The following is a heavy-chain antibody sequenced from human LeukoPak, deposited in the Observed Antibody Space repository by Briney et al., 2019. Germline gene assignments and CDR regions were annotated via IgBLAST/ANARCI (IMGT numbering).Heavy chain of an antibody. Sequence: PGGSLRLSCAASGFTFSSSAMSWVRQAPGKGLEWVSTISGSDSSTYYADSVKGRFTISRDNSKNTLYLQMHSLRAEDTAIYYCAKERQGGNSYGDEAFYFDYWGQGTLVTVSS. J-gene: IGHJ4*02. V-gene: IGHV3-23*01. CDR3: AKERQGGNSYGDEAFYFDY. CDR2: ISGSDSST. CDR1: GFTFSSSA. D-gene: IGHD4-23*01.